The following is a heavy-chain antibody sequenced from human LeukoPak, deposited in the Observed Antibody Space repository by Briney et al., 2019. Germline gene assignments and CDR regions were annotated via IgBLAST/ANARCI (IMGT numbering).Heavy chain of an antibody. V-gene: IGHV5-51*01. D-gene: IGHD4-11*01. CDR3: ARGVAEAAVTTFDY. Sequence: GESLKISCKGSGYTFTNYWIGWVRQMPGRGLEWMGIIYPGDSDTRYSPSFQGQVTISADESISTAFLQWSSLKASDIAVYYCARGVAEAAVTTFDYWGQGTLVTVSS. J-gene: IGHJ4*02. CDR1: GYTFTNYW. CDR2: IYPGDSDT.